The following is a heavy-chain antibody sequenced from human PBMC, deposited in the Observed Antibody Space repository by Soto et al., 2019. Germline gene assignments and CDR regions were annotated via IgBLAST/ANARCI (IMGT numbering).Heavy chain of an antibody. Sequence: VQLVESGGGLVQPGRSLRLSCAASGFTFDDYAMHWVRQAPGKGLEWVSGISWNSGSIGYADSVKGRFTISRDNAKNSLYLQMNSLRAEDTALYYCAKGGVVPAAISNYYYYGMDVWGQGTTVTVSS. CDR2: ISWNSGSI. V-gene: IGHV3-9*01. J-gene: IGHJ6*02. CDR1: GFTFDDYA. CDR3: AKGGVVPAAISNYYYYGMDV. D-gene: IGHD2-2*02.